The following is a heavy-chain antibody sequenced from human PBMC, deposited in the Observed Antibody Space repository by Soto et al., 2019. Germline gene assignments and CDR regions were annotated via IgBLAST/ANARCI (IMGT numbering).Heavy chain of an antibody. J-gene: IGHJ5*02. D-gene: IGHD1-1*01. Sequence: SETLSLTCAVFGGSFSGYYLSWTRQPPGKGLEWIGESNHRGITDYNPSLKSRVTISVDTSKNQFSLKLSSVTAADTAVYYCATTNWNHNWFDPWGQGTLVTVSS. CDR2: SNHRGIT. CDR1: GGSFSGYY. V-gene: IGHV4-34*01. CDR3: ATTNWNHNWFDP.